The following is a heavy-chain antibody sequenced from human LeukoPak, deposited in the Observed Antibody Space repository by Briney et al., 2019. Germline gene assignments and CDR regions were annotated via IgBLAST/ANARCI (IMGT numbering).Heavy chain of an antibody. CDR2: IRYDGSNK. V-gene: IGHV3-30*02. Sequence: GGSLRPSCAASGFTFSSYGMHWVRQAPGKGLEWVAFIRYDGSNKYYADSVEGRFTISRDNSKNTLYLQMNSLRAEDTAVYYCAKDPGVYSSSPSRFDPWGQGTLVTVSS. J-gene: IGHJ5*02. D-gene: IGHD6-6*01. CDR3: AKDPGVYSSSPSRFDP. CDR1: GFTFSSYG.